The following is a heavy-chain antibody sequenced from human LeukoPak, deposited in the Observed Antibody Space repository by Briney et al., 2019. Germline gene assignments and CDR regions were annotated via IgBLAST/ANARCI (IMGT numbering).Heavy chain of an antibody. Sequence: SETLSLTCAVSGGFFSGYYWIWIRQPPGKGLEWIGEINHSGSTNYNPSLKSRVTISVDTSKNQFSLKLSSVTDADTAVYYCARSRIRYRSSPYAYWGQGTLVTVSS. D-gene: IGHD6-13*01. CDR1: GGFFSGYY. CDR2: INHSGST. CDR3: ARSRIRYRSSPYAY. J-gene: IGHJ4*02. V-gene: IGHV4-34*01.